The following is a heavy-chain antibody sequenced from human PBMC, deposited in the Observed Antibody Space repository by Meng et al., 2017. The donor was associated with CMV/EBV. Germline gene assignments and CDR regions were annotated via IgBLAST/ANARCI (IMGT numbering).Heavy chain of an antibody. CDR2: IRYDGSNK. Sequence: GGSLRLSCSASGFTFSSYGMHWVRQAPGKGLEWVAFIRYDGSNKYYADSVKGRFTISRDNSKNTLYLQMNSLRAEDTAVYYCAKEGYGGKSGYLDYWGQGTLVTVSS. D-gene: IGHD4-23*01. J-gene: IGHJ4*02. CDR1: GFTFSSYG. CDR3: AKEGYGGKSGYLDY. V-gene: IGHV3-30*02.